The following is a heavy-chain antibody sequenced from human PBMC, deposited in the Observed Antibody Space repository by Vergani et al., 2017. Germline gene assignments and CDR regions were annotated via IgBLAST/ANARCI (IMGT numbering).Heavy chain of an antibody. CDR3: AMSPHGYTYGCYISQFDP. J-gene: IGHJ5*02. CDR1: GFTFSNLW. D-gene: IGHD5-18*01. CDR2: IKYDGSKK. Sequence: EVQLVASGGGLVQRGGSLRLSCEASGFTFSNLWMTWVRQAPGKGLEWVANIKYDGSKKNYVDSVKGRFTISRDNAKNSLYLQMNNLRVEDTAVYFCAMSPHGYTYGCYISQFDPRVQRTLVTVS. V-gene: IGHV3-7*01.